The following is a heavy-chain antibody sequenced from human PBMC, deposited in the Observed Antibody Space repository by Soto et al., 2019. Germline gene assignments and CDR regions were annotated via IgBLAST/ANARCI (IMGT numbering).Heavy chain of an antibody. V-gene: IGHV1-2*02. J-gene: IGHJ4*02. D-gene: IGHD5-18*01. CDR1: GFTFTGYY. CDR3: ARGPQLWLPPSDY. Sequence: QMQLVQSGAEMRKPGASVKVSCKTSGFTFTGYYIHWVRQAPGQGLEWMGWINPDTGDTKYAQRFQGRVALTGDTSINTAYMDLSRLRPDDTAVFYCARGPQLWLPPSDYWGQGTLVTVSS. CDR2: INPDTGDT.